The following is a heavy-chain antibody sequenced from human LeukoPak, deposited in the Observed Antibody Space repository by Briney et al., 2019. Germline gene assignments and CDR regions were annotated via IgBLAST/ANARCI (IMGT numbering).Heavy chain of an antibody. CDR3: VAHDYYDSSGSVNY. J-gene: IGHJ4*02. CDR2: ISSSSSYI. CDR1: VFTFSNYS. V-gene: IGHV3-21*01. Sequence: GGSLRLSCAASVFTFSNYSMNWVRQAPGKGLEWVSSISSSSSYIYYADSVKGRFTISRDNAKNSLYLQMNSLRAEDTAVYYCVAHDYYDSSGSVNYWGQGTLVTVSS. D-gene: IGHD3-22*01.